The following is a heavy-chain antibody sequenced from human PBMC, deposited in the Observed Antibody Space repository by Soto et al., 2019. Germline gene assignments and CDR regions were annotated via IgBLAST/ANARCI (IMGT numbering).Heavy chain of an antibody. D-gene: IGHD4-17*01. Sequence: PSETLSLTCTVSGGSISSVDSYWSWIRQPPGKGLEWIAYIYYSESTYYNPSLKSRVTISVDTSKNQFSLKLSSVTAADTAVYYCARRYGDCFDFWGQGTRVTV. J-gene: IGHJ4*02. CDR3: ARRYGDCFDF. CDR2: IYYSEST. V-gene: IGHV4-30-4*08. CDR1: GGSISSVDSY.